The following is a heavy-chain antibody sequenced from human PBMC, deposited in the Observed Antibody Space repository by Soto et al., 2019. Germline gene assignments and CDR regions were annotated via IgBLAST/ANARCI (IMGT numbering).Heavy chain of an antibody. D-gene: IGHD4-17*01. CDR3: AKLGYGDYYFDY. Sequence: GGFLRLSCAASGFTFISYAMSWVRQAPGKGLEWVSAISGSGGSTYYADSVKGRFTISRDNSKNTLYLQMNSLRAEDTAVYYCAKLGYGDYYFDYWGQGTLVTVSS. CDR2: ISGSGGST. J-gene: IGHJ4*02. CDR1: GFTFISYA. V-gene: IGHV3-23*01.